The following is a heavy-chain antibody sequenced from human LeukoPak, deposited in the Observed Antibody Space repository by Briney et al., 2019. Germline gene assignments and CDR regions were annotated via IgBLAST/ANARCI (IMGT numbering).Heavy chain of an antibody. CDR3: AKSLWFGEFRYYFDY. CDR1: GGSISSTDYF. D-gene: IGHD3-10*01. J-gene: IGHJ4*02. CDR2: GSYSGST. V-gene: IGHV4-39*01. Sequence: SETLSLTCTVAGGSISSTDYFWSWIRQPPRKGLEWIGSGSYSGSTHYNPSLKSRVTISVDSSKNQFSLKLSSVTAADTAVYYCAKSLWFGEFRYYFDYWGQGTLVTVSS.